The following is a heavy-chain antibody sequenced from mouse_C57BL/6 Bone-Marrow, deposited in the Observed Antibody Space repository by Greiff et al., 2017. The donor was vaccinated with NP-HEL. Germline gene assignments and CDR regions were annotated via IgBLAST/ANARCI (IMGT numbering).Heavy chain of an antibody. CDR1: GYTFTSYW. J-gene: IGHJ4*01. CDR3: ASSNDGSSYNYAMDY. V-gene: IGHV1-55*01. Sequence: QVQLQQPGAELVKPGASVKMSCKASGYTFTSYWITWVKQRPGQGLEWIGDIYPGSGSTNYNEKFKSKATLTVDTSSSTAYMQLSSLTSEDSAVYYCASSNDGSSYNYAMDYWGQGTSVTVSS. CDR2: IYPGSGST. D-gene: IGHD1-1*01.